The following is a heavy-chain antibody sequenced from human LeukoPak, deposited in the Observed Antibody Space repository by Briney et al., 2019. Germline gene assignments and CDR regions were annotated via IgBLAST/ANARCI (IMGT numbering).Heavy chain of an antibody. J-gene: IGHJ6*03. D-gene: IGHD3-10*01. CDR2: ISVNSDYI. Sequence: GGSLRLSCAASGFIFNTYTMNWVRQAPGRGLEWLSSISVNSDYIYYAESVKGRFTISRDNAENSLFLQMHSLRVEDTAVYYCARDLVWFGEPKGYYNYMDVWGKGTTVTVSS. CDR1: GFIFNTYT. CDR3: ARDLVWFGEPKGYYNYMDV. V-gene: IGHV3-21*01.